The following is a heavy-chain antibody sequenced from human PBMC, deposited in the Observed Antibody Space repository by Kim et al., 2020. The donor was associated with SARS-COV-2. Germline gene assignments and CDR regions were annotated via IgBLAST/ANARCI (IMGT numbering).Heavy chain of an antibody. Sequence: SETLSLTCTVSGGSISSSSYYWGWIRQPPGKGLEWIGSIYYSGSTYYNPSLKSRVTISVDTSKNQFSLKLSSVTAADTAVYYCARDGSVSDIAAAGLFDYWGQGTLVTVSS. CDR2: IYYSGST. D-gene: IGHD6-13*01. V-gene: IGHV4-39*07. CDR3: ARDGSVSDIAAAGLFDY. J-gene: IGHJ4*02. CDR1: GGSISSSSYY.